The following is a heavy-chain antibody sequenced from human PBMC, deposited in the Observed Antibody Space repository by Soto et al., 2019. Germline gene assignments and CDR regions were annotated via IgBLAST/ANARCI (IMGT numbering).Heavy chain of an antibody. Sequence: GGSLRLSCVASGFTFSNYWMGWVRQAPGKGLEWVANMKQDGSEKYYLDSVKGRFTISRDNAKNSLFLQMNSLRAEDTAVYYCAGGVYELDPWGQGTLVTVSS. D-gene: IGHD3-16*01. CDR3: AGGVYELDP. CDR1: GFTFSNYW. V-gene: IGHV3-7*04. J-gene: IGHJ5*02. CDR2: MKQDGSEK.